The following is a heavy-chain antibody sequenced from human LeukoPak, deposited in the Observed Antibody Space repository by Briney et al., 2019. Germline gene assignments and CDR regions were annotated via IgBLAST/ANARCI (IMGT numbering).Heavy chain of an antibody. J-gene: IGHJ2*01. CDR1: GFTFSSYS. Sequence: GGSLRLSCAASGFTFSSYSMNWVRQAPGKGLEWVSFIGSSSSYIYYADSVKGRFTISRDNAKNSLYLQMNSLRAEDTAVYYCARAELGDYDILTGYSRPHYFDLWGRGTLVTVSS. V-gene: IGHV3-21*01. CDR2: IGSSSSYI. CDR3: ARAELGDYDILTGYSRPHYFDL. D-gene: IGHD3-9*01.